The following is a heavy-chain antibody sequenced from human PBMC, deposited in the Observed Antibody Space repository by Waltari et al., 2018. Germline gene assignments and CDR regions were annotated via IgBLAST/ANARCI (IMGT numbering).Heavy chain of an antibody. V-gene: IGHV3-30*03. J-gene: IGHJ4*02. CDR3: AREIVVVVPSAMMDY. CDR2: VSHDGSTK. CDR1: GFPFSRYG. Sequence: QVQLVESGGGGVQPGRSLRLSCAASGFPFSRYGLHWVRRAPDRGLEWVAFVSHDGSTKYYGDSVKGRFTISRDNSENTLSLQMNSLRPEDTAVYFCAREIVVVVPSAMMDYWGQGTLVTVSS. D-gene: IGHD2-2*01.